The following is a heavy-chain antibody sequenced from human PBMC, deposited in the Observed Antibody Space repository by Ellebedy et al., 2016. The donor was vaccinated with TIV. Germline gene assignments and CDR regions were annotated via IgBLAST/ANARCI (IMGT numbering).Heavy chain of an antibody. J-gene: IGHJ6*02. CDR1: GGTFSSYA. CDR3: ARGGKTTVTPETKPFYGMDV. Sequence: SVKVSXXASGGTFSSYAISWVRQAPGQGLEWMGGIIPIFGTANYAQKFQGRVTITADESTSTAYMELSSLRSEDTAVYYCARGGKTTVTPETKPFYGMDVWGQGTTVTVSS. V-gene: IGHV1-69*13. D-gene: IGHD4-17*01. CDR2: IIPIFGTA.